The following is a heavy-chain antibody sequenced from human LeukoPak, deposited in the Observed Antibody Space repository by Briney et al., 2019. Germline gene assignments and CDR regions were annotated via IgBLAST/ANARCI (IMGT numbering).Heavy chain of an antibody. D-gene: IGHD6-13*01. CDR3: ARDVDSSWYTNPSDY. CDR2: INPDSGGT. J-gene: IGHJ4*02. Sequence: ASVKVSCKASGYTFTAYYMHWVRQAPGQGLEWMGWINPDSGGTNYAQKFQGRVTMTRDTSISTAYMELSSVRSDDTAVYYCARDVDSSWYTNPSDYWGQGTLVTVSS. CDR1: GYTFTAYY. V-gene: IGHV1-2*02.